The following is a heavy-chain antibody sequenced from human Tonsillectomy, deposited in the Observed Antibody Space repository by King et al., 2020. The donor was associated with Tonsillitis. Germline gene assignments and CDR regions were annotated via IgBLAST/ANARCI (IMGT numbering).Heavy chain of an antibody. CDR1: GFTFSSYA. D-gene: IGHD4-17*01. V-gene: IGHV3-30*04. J-gene: IGHJ4*02. CDR2: ISYDEVNR. CDR3: ATTVTEGY. Sequence: VQLVESGGGVVQPGRSLRLSCAASGFTFSSYAMHWVRQAPGKGLEWVAVISYDEVNRYYADSVKGRFTISRDNSKNTLNLQMNSLRAEDTAVYYCATTVTEGYWGQGNLVTVSS.